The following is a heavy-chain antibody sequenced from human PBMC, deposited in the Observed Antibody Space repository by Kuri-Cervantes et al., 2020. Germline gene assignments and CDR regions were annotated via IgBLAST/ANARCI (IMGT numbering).Heavy chain of an antibody. CDR2: INPSGGST. V-gene: IGHV1-46*01. CDR3: ARGRRYCSGGSCYSFDY. Sequence: GGSLRLSCKASGYTFTSYYMHWVRQAPGQGLEWMGIINPSGGSTSYAQKFQGRVTMTRDTSTSTVYMELSSLRSEDTAVYYCARGRRYCSGGSCYSFDYWGQGTLVTVSS. J-gene: IGHJ4*02. CDR1: GYTFTSYY. D-gene: IGHD2-15*01.